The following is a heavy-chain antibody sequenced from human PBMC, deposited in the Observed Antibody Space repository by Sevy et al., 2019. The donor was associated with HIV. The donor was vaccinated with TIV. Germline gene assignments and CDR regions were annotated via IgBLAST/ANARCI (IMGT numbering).Heavy chain of an antibody. CDR3: ARGYDILTGDYYFDY. J-gene: IGHJ4*02. Sequence: ASVKVSCKASGYTFTGYYMHWARQAPGLGLEWMGRINPNSGGTNYAQKFQGRVTMTRDTSISTAYMELSRLRSDDTAVYYCARGYDILTGDYYFDYWGQGTLVTVSS. V-gene: IGHV1-2*06. CDR1: GYTFTGYY. D-gene: IGHD3-9*01. CDR2: INPNSGGT.